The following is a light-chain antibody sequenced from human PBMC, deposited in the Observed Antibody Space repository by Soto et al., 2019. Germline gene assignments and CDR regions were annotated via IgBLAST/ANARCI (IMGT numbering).Light chain of an antibody. J-gene: IGKJ5*01. CDR2: KAS. CDR1: QSISSW. CDR3: QQFNSALEIT. V-gene: IGKV1-5*03. Sequence: DIQMTQSPSTLSASVGDRVTITCRASQSISSWLAWYQQKPGKAPKLLIYKASSLESGVPSRFSGSGSGTVFTLTISILQPDDFATYYRQQFNSALEITFGQGTQLEIK.